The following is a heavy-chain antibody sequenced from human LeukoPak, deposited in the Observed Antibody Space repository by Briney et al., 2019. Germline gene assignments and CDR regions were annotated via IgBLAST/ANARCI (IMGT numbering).Heavy chain of an antibody. D-gene: IGHD3-10*01. CDR2: IWYDGSNK. CDR3: ARENTMVRGVALDY. CDR1: GFTFSSYG. V-gene: IGHV3-33*01. J-gene: IGHJ4*02. Sequence: GGSLSLSCAASGFTFSSYGMHWVHQAPGKGLEWVAVIWYDGSNKYYADSVKGRFTISRDNSKNTLYLQMNSLRAEDTAVYYCARENTMVRGVALDYWGQGTLVTVSS.